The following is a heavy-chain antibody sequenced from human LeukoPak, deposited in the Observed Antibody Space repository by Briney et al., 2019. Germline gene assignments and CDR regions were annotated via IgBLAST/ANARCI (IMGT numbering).Heavy chain of an antibody. J-gene: IGHJ4*02. D-gene: IGHD3-10*01. V-gene: IGHV1-18*01. CDR3: ARGSSVYDY. CDR2: INAYNGNP. Sequence: ASVKVSCKASGYTFTSYGITWVRQAPGQGLEWMGWINAYNGNPHYAQKLQGRVTMTTDTSTGTAYMELRSLGSDDTAVYHCARGSSVYDYWGQGTLVTVSS. CDR1: GYTFTSYG.